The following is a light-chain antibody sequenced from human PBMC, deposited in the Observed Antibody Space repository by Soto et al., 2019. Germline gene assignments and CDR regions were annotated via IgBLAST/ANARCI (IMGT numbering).Light chain of an antibody. Sequence: DIVMTQSPATLSVSPGDRATLSCRASPSAGTFLAWYQQKPGQAPRLLMYDVSTRATGVPARFSGSGSGTEFTLTISSLQPDDFAVYYCQQYKHWPPLTFGGGTKVEMK. CDR2: DVS. V-gene: IGKV3-15*01. J-gene: IGKJ4*01. CDR3: QQYKHWPPLT. CDR1: PSAGTF.